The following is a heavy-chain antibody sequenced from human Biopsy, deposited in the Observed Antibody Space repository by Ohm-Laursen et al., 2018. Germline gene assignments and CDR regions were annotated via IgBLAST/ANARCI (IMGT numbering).Heavy chain of an antibody. D-gene: IGHD2-2*01. Sequence: SSVKVSCKAPTGTFNSYGIIWVRQAPGQGLEWMGRIIPILRTTAYAQTFLGRVTITADSPTSTVDMELTSRTSDDTAVYFCAREAIGYQLPCDDWGQGTLVTVSS. CDR3: AREAIGYQLPCDD. V-gene: IGHV1-69*11. J-gene: IGHJ4*02. CDR2: IIPILRTT. CDR1: TGTFNSYG.